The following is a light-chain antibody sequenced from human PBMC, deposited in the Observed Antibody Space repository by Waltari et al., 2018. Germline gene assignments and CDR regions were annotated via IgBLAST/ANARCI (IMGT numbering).Light chain of an antibody. V-gene: IGKV3-20*01. CDR3: QKYGTRPAT. Sequence: EIVLTQSPASLSLSPGARATLSCRASQSVGRTLAWYQQRPGQAPRLLIYDASTRATGIPDRFSGSGSGTDFSLTISRLEPEDFAVYYCQKYGTRPATFGQGTKVEVK. CDR1: QSVGRT. CDR2: DAS. J-gene: IGKJ1*01.